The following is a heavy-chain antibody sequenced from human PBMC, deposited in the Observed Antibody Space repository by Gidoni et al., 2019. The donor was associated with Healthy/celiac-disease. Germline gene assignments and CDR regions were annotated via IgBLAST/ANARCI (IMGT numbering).Heavy chain of an antibody. J-gene: IGHJ5*02. CDR2: SYPGDSDT. D-gene: IGHD2-21*02. Sequence: EVQLLQSAAEVHQQGESLKITCQGTGYSLTSYWIGWVRQMPGKGLGWMGISYPGDSDTRYSPSFQGQVTISADKSISTAYLQWSSLRASDTAMYYCARRACGGGDCYSDWFDPWGQGTLVTVSS. CDR1: GYSLTSYW. V-gene: IGHV5-51*03. CDR3: ARRACGGGDCYSDWFDP.